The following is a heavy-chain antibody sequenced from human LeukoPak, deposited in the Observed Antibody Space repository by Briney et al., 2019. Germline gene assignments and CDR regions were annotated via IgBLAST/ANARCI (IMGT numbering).Heavy chain of an antibody. D-gene: IGHD4-23*01. J-gene: IGHJ5*01. Sequence: ASVKVSCKASGYTFTGYFMHWVRQAPGQGLQWMGWINPNIGDTHYAQKFRGRVTTTRDTSISTVYMELSRLTSDDTAVYYCARMDLYGGYSIGFDSWGQGTLVIVSS. V-gene: IGHV1-2*02. CDR3: ARMDLYGGYSIGFDS. CDR1: GYTFTGYF. CDR2: INPNIGDT.